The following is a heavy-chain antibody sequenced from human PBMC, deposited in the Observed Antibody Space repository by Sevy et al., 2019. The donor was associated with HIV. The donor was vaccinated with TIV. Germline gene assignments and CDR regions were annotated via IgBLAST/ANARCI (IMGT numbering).Heavy chain of an antibody. CDR1: GKTLSELS. V-gene: IGHV1-24*01. CDR2: FDPEDGET. D-gene: IGHD3-22*01. CDR3: ATTREYYEDSSGYLDF. Sequence: ASVKVSCKVSGKTLSELSMHWVRQAPGKGLEWMGRFDPEDGETIYEQKFQGRVTLTEDTSTDTAYIELRSLKSEDTAVYYCATTREYYEDSSGYLDFWVQGTLVTVSS. J-gene: IGHJ4*02.